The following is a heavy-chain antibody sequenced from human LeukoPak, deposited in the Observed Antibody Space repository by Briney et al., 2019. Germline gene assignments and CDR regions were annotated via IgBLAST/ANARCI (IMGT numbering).Heavy chain of an antibody. V-gene: IGHV4-59*08. D-gene: IGHD3-3*01. CDR3: ARTYYDFWSGPRPLYYFDY. CDR1: GGSISSHY. Sequence: SETLSLTCTVSGGSISSHYWSWIRQPPGKGLEWIGYIYYSGSTNYNPSLKSRVTISVDTSKNQFSLKLSSVTAADTAVYYCARTYYDFWSGPRPLYYFDYWGQGTLVTVSS. J-gene: IGHJ4*02. CDR2: IYYSGST.